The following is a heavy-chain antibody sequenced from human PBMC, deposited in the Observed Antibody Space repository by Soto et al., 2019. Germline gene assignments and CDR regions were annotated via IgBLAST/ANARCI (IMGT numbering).Heavy chain of an antibody. CDR1: GYTFTSYD. CDR3: ARVIHYDILTGYYTGVGWFDP. V-gene: IGHV1-8*01. J-gene: IGHJ5*02. Sequence: ASVKVSCKASGYTFTSYDINWVRQATGQGLEWMGWMNPNSGNTGYAQKFQGRVTMTRNTSISTAYMELSSLRSEDTAVYYCARVIHYDILTGYYTGVGWFDPWGQGTLVTVSS. D-gene: IGHD3-9*01. CDR2: MNPNSGNT.